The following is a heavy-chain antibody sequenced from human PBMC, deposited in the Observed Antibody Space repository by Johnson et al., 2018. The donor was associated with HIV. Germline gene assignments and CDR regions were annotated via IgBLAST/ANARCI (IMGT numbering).Heavy chain of an antibody. CDR3: AKGLNWGGDAFDI. D-gene: IGHD7-27*01. CDR2: ISYDGSNK. CDR1: GFTFSNYG. V-gene: IGHV3-30*18. Sequence: QMQLVESGGGLIQPGGSPRLSCAASGFTFSNYGIHWVRQAPGKGLEWVAVISYDGSNKYYADSVKGRFTISRDNSKNTLYLQMNSLRAEDTAVYYCAKGLNWGGDAFDIWGQGTMVTVSS. J-gene: IGHJ3*02.